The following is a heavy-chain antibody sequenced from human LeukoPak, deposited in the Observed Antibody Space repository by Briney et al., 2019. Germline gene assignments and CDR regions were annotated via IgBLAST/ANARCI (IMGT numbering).Heavy chain of an antibody. D-gene: IGHD6-19*01. Sequence: GASVKVSCKASGYTFTYYYIYWVRQAPEQGLEWMGLINPSGGSTRYAQNFQGRVTMTRDTSTSTVSMELSSLRSEDTAMYYCARGPYSSGWYGLDYWGQGTLVTVSS. CDR3: ARGPYSSGWYGLDY. V-gene: IGHV1-46*01. J-gene: IGHJ4*02. CDR1: GYTFTYYY. CDR2: INPSGGST.